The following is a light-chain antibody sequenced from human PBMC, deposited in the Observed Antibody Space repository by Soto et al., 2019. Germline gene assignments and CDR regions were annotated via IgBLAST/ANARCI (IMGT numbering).Light chain of an antibody. V-gene: IGLV1-40*01. J-gene: IGLJ3*02. CDR3: QAYGSSLSGGV. Sequence: QSVLTQPPAVSGAPGQRVTISCTGSSSNIGAGYDVHWYQQLPGTAPKLLIYGNSNRPSGVPDRFSGSRSGTSASLAITGLRAEDEADYYCQAYGSSLSGGVFGGGTKLTVL. CDR2: GNS. CDR1: SSNIGAGYD.